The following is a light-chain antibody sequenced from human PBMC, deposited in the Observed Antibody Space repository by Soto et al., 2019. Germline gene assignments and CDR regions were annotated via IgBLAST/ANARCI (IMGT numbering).Light chain of an antibody. CDR3: SSYTPTTWV. J-gene: IGLJ3*02. Sequence: QSALTQPASVSGSPGQSITISCTGTSSDAGTNKYVSWYQQHPGKAPQLIIYEVFNRPSGVSNRFSVSKSGNTASLTISGLQAEDEADYYCSSYTPTTWVFGGGTKVTVL. V-gene: IGLV2-14*01. CDR2: EVF. CDR1: SSDAGTNKY.